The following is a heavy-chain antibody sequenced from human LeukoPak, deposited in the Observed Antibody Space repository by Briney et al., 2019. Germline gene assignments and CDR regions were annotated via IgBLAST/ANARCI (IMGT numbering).Heavy chain of an antibody. CDR2: ISSSSSYI. CDR1: GFTFSSYS. CDR3: ARDLSVHIRFGELAYFDY. Sequence: GGSLRLSCAASGFTFSSYSMNWVRQAPGKGLEWVSSISSSSSYIYYADSVKGRFTISRDNAKNSLYLQMSSLRAEDTAVYYCARDLSVHIRFGELAYFDYWGQGTLVTVSS. V-gene: IGHV3-21*01. J-gene: IGHJ4*02. D-gene: IGHD3-10*01.